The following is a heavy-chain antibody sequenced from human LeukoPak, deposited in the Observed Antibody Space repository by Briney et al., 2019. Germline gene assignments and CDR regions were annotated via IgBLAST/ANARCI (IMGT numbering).Heavy chain of an antibody. V-gene: IGHV3-21*01. CDR2: ISSSSSYI. D-gene: IGHD6-13*01. CDR3: ASPYSSRWYELCY. J-gene: IGHJ4*02. CDR1: GFTFSSYS. Sequence: AGGSLRLSCAASGFTFSSYSMNWVRQAPGKGLEWVSSISSSSSYIYYADSVKGRFTISRDNAKNSLYLQMNSLRAEDTAVYYCASPYSSRWYELCYWGQGTLVTVSS.